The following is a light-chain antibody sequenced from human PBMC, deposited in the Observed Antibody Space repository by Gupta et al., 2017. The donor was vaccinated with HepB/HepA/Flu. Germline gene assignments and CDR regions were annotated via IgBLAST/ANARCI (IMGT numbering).Light chain of an antibody. CDR1: SSNVGKYNL. V-gene: IGLV2-23*02. CDR2: EVT. Sequence: QSALTQPASVSGSPGPSVTITCTGTSSNVGKYNLVSWYRQYPGEAPKLIIYEVTKLSPGVANRFAASKSGNTASLTISERLEEDEADYYGCAYGGSYTFVFATGTKFTVL. CDR3: CAYGGSYTFV. J-gene: IGLJ1*01.